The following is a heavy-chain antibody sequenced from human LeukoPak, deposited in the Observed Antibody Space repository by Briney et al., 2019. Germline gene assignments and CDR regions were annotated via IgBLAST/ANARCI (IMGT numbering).Heavy chain of an antibody. CDR1: GDSFSSHY. CDR2: ISYIGTT. Sequence: PSETLSLTCAVSGDSFSSHYWTWIRQPPGRGLEWIGYISYIGTTNYNPSLMSRVTISIDTSKNQFSLKLSSVTTADTAVYYCARDLVTVTKGFDIWGLGTMVSLSS. V-gene: IGHV4-59*11. J-gene: IGHJ3*02. CDR3: ARDLVTVTKGFDI. D-gene: IGHD4-17*01.